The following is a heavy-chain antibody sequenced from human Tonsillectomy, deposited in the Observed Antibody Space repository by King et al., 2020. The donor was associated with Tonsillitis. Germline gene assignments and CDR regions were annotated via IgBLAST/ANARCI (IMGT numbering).Heavy chain of an antibody. D-gene: IGHD3-3*01. CDR3: ARGKLRFLEWPTNTYYYYGMDV. Sequence: VQLQQWGAGLLKPSETLSLTCGVYGGSFSGYYWSWIRQPPGKGLEWIGEINHRGSTNYNPSLKSRVTISVDTSKNQFSLTLTSVTAADTAVYYCARGKLRFLEWPTNTYYYYGMDVWGQGTTVTVSS. CDR2: INHRGST. CDR1: GGSFSGYY. V-gene: IGHV4-34*01. J-gene: IGHJ6*02.